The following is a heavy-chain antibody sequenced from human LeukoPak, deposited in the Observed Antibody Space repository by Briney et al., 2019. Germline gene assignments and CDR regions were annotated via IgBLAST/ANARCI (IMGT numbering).Heavy chain of an antibody. CDR3: ARFPWRDLDAFDI. D-gene: IGHD1-1*01. Sequence: GGSLRLSCAASGFTFSDHYMDWVRQAPGKGLEWVGRSRNKANSYTTEYAASVKGRFTISRDDSKNSLYLQMNSLKTEDTAVYYCARFPWRDLDAFDIWGQGTMVTVFS. V-gene: IGHV3-72*01. CDR2: SRNKANSYTT. J-gene: IGHJ3*02. CDR1: GFTFSDHY.